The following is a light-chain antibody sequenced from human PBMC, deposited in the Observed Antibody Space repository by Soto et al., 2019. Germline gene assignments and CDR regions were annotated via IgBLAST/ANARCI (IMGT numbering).Light chain of an antibody. J-gene: IGLJ3*02. CDR2: LNSDGSH. CDR1: SGHSSYA. CDR3: QTWGTGIRV. Sequence: QAVVTQSHSASASLGASVKLTCTQSSGHSSYAIAWHQQQPEKGPRYLMKLNSDGSHRKGDGIPDRFSGSSSGAERYRTISSLQSEDEADYYCQTWGTGIRVFGGGTMLTAL. V-gene: IGLV4-69*01.